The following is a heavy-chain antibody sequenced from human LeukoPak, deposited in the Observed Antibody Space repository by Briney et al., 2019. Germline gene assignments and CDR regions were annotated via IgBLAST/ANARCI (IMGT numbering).Heavy chain of an antibody. CDR3: AKGTDFWSGYSFDH. D-gene: IGHD3-3*01. CDR1: GFSVTSNY. CDR2: LYGGVST. Sequence: PGGSLRLSCAASGFSVTSNYMSWVRQAPGKGLEWVSVLYGGVSTFYPDSVKGRFTISRDTSKNVVYLQMNTVRAEDTAVYFCAKGTDFWSGYSFDHWGQGVLVTVSS. V-gene: IGHV3-53*01. J-gene: IGHJ4*02.